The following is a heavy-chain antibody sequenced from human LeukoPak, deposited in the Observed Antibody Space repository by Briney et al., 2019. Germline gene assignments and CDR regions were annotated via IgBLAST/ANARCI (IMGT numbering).Heavy chain of an antibody. D-gene: IGHD6-19*01. J-gene: IGHJ4*02. V-gene: IGHV3-30*03. CDR3: ARAGSSGYWYYFDY. Sequence: PGRSLRLSCAASGFTFSSYGMHWVRQAPGKGLEWVAVISYDGSNKYYADSVKGRFTISRDNSKNTLYLQMNSLRAEDTAVYYCARAGSSGYWYYFDYWGQGTLVTVSS. CDR2: ISYDGSNK. CDR1: GFTFSSYG.